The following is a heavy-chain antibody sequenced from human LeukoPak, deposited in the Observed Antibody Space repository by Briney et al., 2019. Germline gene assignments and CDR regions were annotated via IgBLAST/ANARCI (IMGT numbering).Heavy chain of an antibody. J-gene: IGHJ5*02. D-gene: IGHD5-12*01. V-gene: IGHV4-4*07. CDR1: GGSLNQYY. CDR3: AREARSGYEGFWSDP. Sequence: SETLSLTCTVSGGSLNQYYWSWIRQPAGRGLEWIGRIYSSGNTFYKASLKSRVTMSVDTSNNQFFLKLTSVTAADTAVYYCAREARSGYEGFWSDPWGQGTLVTVSS. CDR2: IYSSGNT.